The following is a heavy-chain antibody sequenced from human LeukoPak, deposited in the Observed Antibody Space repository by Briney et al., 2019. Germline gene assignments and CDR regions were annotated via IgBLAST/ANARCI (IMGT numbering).Heavy chain of an antibody. J-gene: IGHJ4*02. D-gene: IGHD3-3*01. CDR1: GYTFTGYY. CDR2: INPNSGGT. Sequence: GASVKVSCKASGYTFTGYYMHWVRQAPGQGLEWMGRINPNSGGTNYAQKFQGRVTITRDMSTSTAYMELSSLRSEDTAVYYCAAVHPLRFLEWLVYDYWGQGTLVTVSS. CDR3: AAVHPLRFLEWLVYDY. V-gene: IGHV1-2*06.